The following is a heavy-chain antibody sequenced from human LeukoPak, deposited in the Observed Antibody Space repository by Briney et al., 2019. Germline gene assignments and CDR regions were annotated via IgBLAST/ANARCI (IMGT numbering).Heavy chain of an antibody. CDR1: GFTFSSYG. D-gene: IGHD5-18*01. J-gene: IGHJ3*02. CDR3: AKDGGTAMVTDAFDI. Sequence: GGSLRLSCAASGFTFSSYGMHWVRQAPGKGLEWVAAISYDGSKKYYADSVKGRFTISRDDSENTLYLQMNSLRADDTAVYYCAKDGGTAMVTDAFDIWGQGTMVTVSS. CDR2: ISYDGSKK. V-gene: IGHV3-30*18.